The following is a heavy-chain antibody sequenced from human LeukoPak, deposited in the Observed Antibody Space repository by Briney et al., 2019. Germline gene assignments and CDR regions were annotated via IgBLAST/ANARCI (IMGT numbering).Heavy chain of an antibody. CDR3: ARDRSPGSTVTSSRFES. Sequence: ASVKVSCKASGYTFTSYGISWVRQAPGQGLEWMGWISAYNGNTNYAQKLQGRVTMTTDTSTSTAYMELRSLRSDDTAVYYCARDRSPGSTVTSSRFESWGQGTLVTVSS. V-gene: IGHV1-18*01. J-gene: IGHJ4*02. D-gene: IGHD4-17*01. CDR2: ISAYNGNT. CDR1: GYTFTSYG.